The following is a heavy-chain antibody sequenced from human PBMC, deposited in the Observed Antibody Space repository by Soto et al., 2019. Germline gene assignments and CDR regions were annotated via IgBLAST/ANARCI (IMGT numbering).Heavy chain of an antibody. V-gene: IGHV1-46*04. J-gene: IGHJ6*02. CDR2: INPSGGTT. D-gene: IGHD6-25*01. CDR3: ARGDGRGSSGCYYYYGMDV. CDR1: GYIFSNYY. Sequence: QVQLVQSGAEVKKPGASVKVSCKASGYIFSNYYMHWVRQAPRQGLEWVGIINPSGGTTSYAQKSQGRVALPSGTSTSTFYLELSSWRSEDKAVYYCARGDGRGSSGCYYYYGMDVWGQGTTVTVSS.